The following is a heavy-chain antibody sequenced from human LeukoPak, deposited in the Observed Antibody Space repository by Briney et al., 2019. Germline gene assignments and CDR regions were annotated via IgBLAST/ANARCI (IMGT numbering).Heavy chain of an antibody. D-gene: IGHD3-10*01. J-gene: IGHJ5*02. V-gene: IGHV1-3*01. Sequence: GASVKVSCKTSGDTFTTHGIHWVRQAPGQGLEWMGWINPGSGYTKYSEKLRGRVTFTRDTDATTGYLEVNNLRSEDTAVYYCARDRSSIIRSGVPDNWFDPWRQGTLVTVSS. CDR1: GDTFTTHG. CDR3: ARDRSSIIRSGVPDNWFDP. CDR2: INPGSGYT.